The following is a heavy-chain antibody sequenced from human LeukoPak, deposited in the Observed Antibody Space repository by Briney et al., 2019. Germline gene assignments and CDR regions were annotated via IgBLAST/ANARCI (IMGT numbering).Heavy chain of an antibody. Sequence: PSETLSLTCTVSGGSTSSGGYYWSWIHQHPGKGLEWIGYIYYSGLTYYNPSLGSRVTVSLDTSRNQFSLKLTSVTAADTAVYYCARERTYFGSGSYPDSWGQGTLVTVSS. CDR2: IYYSGLT. CDR1: GGSTSSGGYY. D-gene: IGHD3-10*01. CDR3: ARERTYFGSGSYPDS. J-gene: IGHJ4*02. V-gene: IGHV4-31*03.